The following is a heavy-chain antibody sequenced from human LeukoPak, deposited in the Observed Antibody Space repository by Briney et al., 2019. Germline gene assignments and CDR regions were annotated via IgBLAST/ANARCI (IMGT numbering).Heavy chain of an antibody. Sequence: SETLSLTCTVYGGSISSYYWSWIRQPPGKGLEWIGYIYYSGSTNYNPSLKSRVTISVDTSKNQFYLKLCSVTAANTAVYYCARLPSIVGAQKDYFDYWGQGTLVTVSS. CDR2: IYYSGST. CDR3: ARLPSIVGAQKDYFDY. CDR1: GGSISSYY. D-gene: IGHD1-26*01. V-gene: IGHV4-59*08. J-gene: IGHJ4*02.